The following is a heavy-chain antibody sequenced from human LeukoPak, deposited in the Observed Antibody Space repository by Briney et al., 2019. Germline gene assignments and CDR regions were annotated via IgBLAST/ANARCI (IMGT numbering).Heavy chain of an antibody. CDR3: ARTRITMVRGVLLHYFDY. CDR2: IYYSGST. J-gene: IGHJ4*02. Sequence: SETLSLTCTVSGGSISSSSSYWGWIRQPPGKGLEWIGSIYYSGSTYYNPSLKSRVTISVDTSKSQFSLKLSSVTAADTAVYYCARTRITMVRGVLLHYFDYWGQGTLVTVSS. V-gene: IGHV4-39*07. D-gene: IGHD3-10*01. CDR1: GGSISSSSSY.